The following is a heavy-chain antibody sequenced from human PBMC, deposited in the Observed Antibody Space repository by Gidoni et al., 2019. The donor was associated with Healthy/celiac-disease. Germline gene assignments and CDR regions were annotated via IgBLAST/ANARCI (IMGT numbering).Heavy chain of an antibody. CDR1: GGSISSSNW. CDR2: IYHSGST. D-gene: IGHD4-17*01. Sequence: QVQLQESGPGLVKPSGTLSLTCAVSGGSISSSNWWRWVRQPPGKGLEWIGEIYHSGSTNYNPSLKSRVTISVDKSKNQFSLKLSSVTAADTAVYYCARGYDYGDYGRGGPYDYWGQGTLVTVSS. CDR3: ARGYDYGDYGRGGPYDY. J-gene: IGHJ4*02. V-gene: IGHV4-4*02.